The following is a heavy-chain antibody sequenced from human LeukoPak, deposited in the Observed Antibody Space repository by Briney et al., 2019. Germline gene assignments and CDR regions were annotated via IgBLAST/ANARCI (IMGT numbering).Heavy chain of an antibody. CDR3: ATSESQTKFDF. D-gene: IGHD1/OR15-1a*01. CDR1: GYSFTNYW. V-gene: IGHV5-51*01. Sequence: GESLKISCKGSGYSFTNYWIGWVRQMPGKGLEWMGIIYPNDSDTRYSPSFQGQVTISADKSISTAYLQWSSLKASDTAMYYCATSESQTKFDFWGQGTLVTVSS. J-gene: IGHJ4*02. CDR2: IYPNDSDT.